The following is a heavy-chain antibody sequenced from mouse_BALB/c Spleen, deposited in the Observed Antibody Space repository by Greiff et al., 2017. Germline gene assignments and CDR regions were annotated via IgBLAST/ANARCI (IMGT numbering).Heavy chain of an antibody. D-gene: IGHD1-1*01. CDR2: IDPENGNT. V-gene: IGHV14-1*02. J-gene: IGHJ3*01. CDR1: GFNIKDYY. Sequence: VQLQQSGAEFVRPGALVKLSCKASGFNIKDYYMHWVKQRPEQGLEWIGWIDPENGNTIYDPKFQGKASITADTSSNTAYLQLSSLTSEDTAVYYCAPYGSSLFAYWGQGTLVTVSA. CDR3: APYGSSLFAY.